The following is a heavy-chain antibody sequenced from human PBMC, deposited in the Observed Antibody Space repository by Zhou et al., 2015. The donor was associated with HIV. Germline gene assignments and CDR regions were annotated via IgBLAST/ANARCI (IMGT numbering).Heavy chain of an antibody. V-gene: IGHV1-69*06. CDR1: GGTFSSYA. Sequence: QVQLVQSGAEVKKPGSSVKVSCKASGGTFSSYAISWVRQAPGQGLEWMGGIIPIFGTANYAQKFQGRVTMTTDTSTSTAYMELRSLRSDDTAVYYCARIPQGYYDILTGYRYYYGMDVWGQGP. D-gene: IGHD3-9*01. CDR2: IIPIFGTA. J-gene: IGHJ6*02. CDR3: ARIPQGYYDILTGYRYYYGMDV.